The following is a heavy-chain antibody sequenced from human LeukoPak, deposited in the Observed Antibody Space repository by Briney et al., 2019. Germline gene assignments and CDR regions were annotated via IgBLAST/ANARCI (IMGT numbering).Heavy chain of an antibody. D-gene: IGHD4-23*01. CDR2: INPNSGGT. J-gene: IGHJ4*02. CDR1: GYTFTGYY. Sequence: ASVKASCKASGYTFTGYYMHWVRQAPGQGLEWMGWINPNSGGTNYAQKFQGRVTMTRDTSISTAFMELSRLRSDDTAVYYCARGPNPAWYGGNREAALDYWGQGTLVTVSS. CDR3: ARGPNPAWYGGNREAALDY. V-gene: IGHV1-2*02.